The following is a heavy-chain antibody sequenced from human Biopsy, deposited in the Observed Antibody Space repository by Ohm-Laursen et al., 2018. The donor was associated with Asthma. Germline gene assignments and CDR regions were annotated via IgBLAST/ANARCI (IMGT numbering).Heavy chain of an antibody. CDR1: GGSINIGDYY. D-gene: IGHD4-17*01. Sequence: SQILSLTCTVSGGSINIGDYYWSWIRQHPGKGLEWIGYIYYSGSTYYNPSLKSRVSILIDTSKNQFSLRLSSVTAADTAVYYCARTTYGDDGFDPWGQGTLVTVSS. CDR3: ARTTYGDDGFDP. J-gene: IGHJ5*02. V-gene: IGHV4-31*02. CDR2: IYYSGST.